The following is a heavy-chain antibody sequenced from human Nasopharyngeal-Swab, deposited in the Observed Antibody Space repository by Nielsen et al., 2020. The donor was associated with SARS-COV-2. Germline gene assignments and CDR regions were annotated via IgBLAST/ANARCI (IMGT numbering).Heavy chain of an antibody. CDR1: GYTFTGYY. CDR3: ARVGELLGYYFDY. J-gene: IGHJ4*02. CDR2: INPNSGGT. D-gene: IGHD1-26*01. V-gene: IGHV1-2*06. Sequence: ASVKVSCKASGYTFTGYYMHWVRQAPGQGLEWMGRINPNSGGTNYAQKFQGGVTMTRDTSISTAYMELSRLRSDDTAVYYCARVGELLGYYFDYWGQGTLVTVSS.